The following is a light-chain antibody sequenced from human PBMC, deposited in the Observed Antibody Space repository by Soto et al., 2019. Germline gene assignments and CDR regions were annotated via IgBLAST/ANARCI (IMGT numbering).Light chain of an antibody. J-gene: IGKJ4*01. Sequence: LAWYQQRPGQPPRLLIYGSSTRATGISATFSGSGSRTEFTLTISSLQSEDSAVYYCQQYNNWGLSFGGGTRVEIK. CDR3: QQYNNWGLS. V-gene: IGKV3D-15*01. CDR2: GSS.